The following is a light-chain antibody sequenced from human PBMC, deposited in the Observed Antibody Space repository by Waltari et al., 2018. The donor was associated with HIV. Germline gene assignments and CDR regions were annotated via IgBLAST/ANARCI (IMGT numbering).Light chain of an antibody. CDR3: QQYNSYLYT. J-gene: IGKJ2*01. V-gene: IGKV1-5*03. Sequence: DIQMTQFPSTLTASVGDSVTITCRASQRISTWLAWYQQKSGKAPKLLIYRVSSLERGVPSRFSGSGSETEFTLTISSVQPDDAATYYCQQYNSYLYTFGQGTKLEIK. CDR2: RVS. CDR1: QRISTW.